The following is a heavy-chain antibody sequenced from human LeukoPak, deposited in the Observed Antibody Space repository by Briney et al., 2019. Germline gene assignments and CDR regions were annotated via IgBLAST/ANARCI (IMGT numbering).Heavy chain of an antibody. CDR2: IDPSSGDT. D-gene: IGHD3-10*01. CDR3: VREWDYHGFRGGSGY. CDR1: GYTFSDYY. J-gene: IGHJ1*01. V-gene: IGHV1-2*02. Sequence: ASVKVSCKASGYTFSDYYMHWLRQAPGQRLEWMGWIDPSSGDTNYAQHFQGRVTMTRDTSTTTASMELSRLSSDDTAVDYCVREWDYHGFRGGSGYWGQGTLVTVSS.